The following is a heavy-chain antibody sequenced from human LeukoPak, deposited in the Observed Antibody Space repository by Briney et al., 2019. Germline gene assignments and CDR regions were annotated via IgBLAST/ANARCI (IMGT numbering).Heavy chain of an antibody. CDR1: GLTFSSYG. D-gene: IGHD4-17*01. J-gene: IGHJ4*02. Sequence: ARSLTLSCAASGLTFSSYGMHWVRQLPGKVLEWVAVISYVGSNNYYADSVKGRFTSSRDNSKNTLYLQMNSLRAEDTAVYYCAKDSTVTAFDYWGQGTLVTVSS. CDR3: AKDSTVTAFDY. CDR2: ISYVGSNN. V-gene: IGHV3-30*18.